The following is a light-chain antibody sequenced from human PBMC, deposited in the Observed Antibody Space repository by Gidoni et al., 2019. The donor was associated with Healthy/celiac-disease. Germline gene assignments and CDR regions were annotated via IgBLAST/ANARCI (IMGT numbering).Light chain of an antibody. CDR1: NIGSKS. CDR2: DDS. J-gene: IGLJ2*01. Sequence: SYVLTQPPSVSVAPGQTARITWWGNNIGSKSVHWYQQKPGQAPGLVVYDDSDRPSGIPERFSGSNAGNTATLTISRVEAGDEADYYCQVWDSSSDHVVFGGGTKLTVL. CDR3: QVWDSSSDHVV. V-gene: IGLV3-21*02.